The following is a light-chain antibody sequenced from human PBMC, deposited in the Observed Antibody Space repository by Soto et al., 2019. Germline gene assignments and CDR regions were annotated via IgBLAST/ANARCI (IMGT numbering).Light chain of an antibody. J-gene: IGKJ1*01. CDR1: QRVSSY. V-gene: IGKV1-39*01. Sequence: DIQMTQSASSLSASVGDRVTIPCRASQRVSSYVNWYQHKPEKAPKLLIFTTSGLESGVPSRFSGSGSGTDFTLTISSLHPEDFATYYCQQTSIIPWTFGQGTTVEF. CDR2: TTS. CDR3: QQTSIIPWT.